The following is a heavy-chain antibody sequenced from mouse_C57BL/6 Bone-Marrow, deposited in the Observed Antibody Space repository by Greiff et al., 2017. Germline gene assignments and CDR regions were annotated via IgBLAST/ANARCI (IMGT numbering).Heavy chain of an antibody. D-gene: IGHD2-3*01. CDR1: GYTFTSYW. V-gene: IGHV1-69*01. J-gene: IGHJ2*01. CDR3: AREGYDGYYFYFDY. CDR2: IDPSDSYT. Sequence: VQLQQPGAELVMPGASVKLSCKASGYTFTSYWMHWVKQRPGQGLEWIGEIDPSDSYTNYNQKFKGKSTLTVDKSSSTAYMQLSSLTSEDSAVYYRAREGYDGYYFYFDYWGQGTTLTVSS.